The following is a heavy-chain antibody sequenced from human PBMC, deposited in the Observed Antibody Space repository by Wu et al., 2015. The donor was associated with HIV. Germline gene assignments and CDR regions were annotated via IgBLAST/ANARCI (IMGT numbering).Heavy chain of an antibody. CDR2: INPSTGDT. Sequence: QVQLVQSGTEVKKPGASVKLSCKASGFPFTSYCFNWVRQAPGQGLEWLGLINPSTGDTSYAQTLEGRLTITSDTSTYTVYMDLSSLRSEDTAIYYCARDIGVYWRRGGGPNGMAVWGQGTTVAVSS. CDR3: ARDIGVYWRRGGGPNGMAV. D-gene: IGHD3-3*01. J-gene: IGHJ6*02. V-gene: IGHV1-46*01. CDR1: GFPFTSYC.